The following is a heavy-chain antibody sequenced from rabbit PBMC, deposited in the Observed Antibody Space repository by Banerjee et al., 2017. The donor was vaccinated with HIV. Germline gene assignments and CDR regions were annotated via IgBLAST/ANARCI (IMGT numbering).Heavy chain of an antibody. CDR3: ARNAGYAGSNL. Sequence: QLEESGGDLVKPEGSLTLSCKASGFDFSSYYMSWVRQAPGKGLEWIGIIYAGRGTTYYASWVNGRFTISSHNAQNTVSLQMNSLTAADTATYFCARNAGYAGSNLWGPGTLVTVS. D-gene: IGHD4-2*01. V-gene: IGHV1S7*01. CDR1: GFDFSSYY. CDR2: IYAGRGTT. J-gene: IGHJ4*01.